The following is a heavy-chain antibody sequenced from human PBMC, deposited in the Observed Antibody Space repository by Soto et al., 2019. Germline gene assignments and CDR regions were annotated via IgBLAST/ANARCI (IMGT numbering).Heavy chain of an antibody. J-gene: IGHJ2*01. CDR1: GF. V-gene: IGHV3-11*05. Sequence: GGSLRLSCAASGFMRWVRQAPGKGLEWVSYISSSSSYTDYADSVKGRFTISRDNAKNSLYLQMNSLRAEDTAVYNCAKEPVGPDWYFDLWGRGTLVTVSS. CDR3: AKEPVGPDWYFDL. CDR2: ISSSSSYT.